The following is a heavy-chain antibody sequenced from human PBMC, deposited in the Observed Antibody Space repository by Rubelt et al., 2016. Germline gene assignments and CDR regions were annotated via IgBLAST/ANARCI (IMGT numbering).Heavy chain of an antibody. D-gene: IGHD3-22*01. CDR1: GVSVSTSGYY. CDR3: ARQVRDTRGQNSAGY. V-gene: IGHV4-31*11. CDR2: IYHTGST. Sequence: QVQLQESGPGLVRPSQTLSLICAVSGVSVSTSGYYWSWIRQQPGKGLEWLGYIYHTGSTKFNPSLEGRISISMETSKNEFSLKLTLVTAADTAVYYCARQVRDTRGQNSAGYWGQGTLVTVSS. J-gene: IGHJ4*02.